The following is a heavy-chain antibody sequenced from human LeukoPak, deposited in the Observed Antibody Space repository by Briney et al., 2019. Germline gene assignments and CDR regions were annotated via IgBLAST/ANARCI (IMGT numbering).Heavy chain of an antibody. V-gene: IGHV3-21*01. J-gene: IGHJ3*02. Sequence: GGSLRLSCAASGFTFSSYSMNWVRQAPGKGLEWVSSISSSSSYIYYADSVKGRFTISRDNAKNSLYLQMNSLRAEDTAVYYCAREGYTSTSFDIWGQGTMVTVSS. CDR2: ISSSSSYI. CDR3: AREGYTSTSFDI. CDR1: GFTFSSYS. D-gene: IGHD2-2*01.